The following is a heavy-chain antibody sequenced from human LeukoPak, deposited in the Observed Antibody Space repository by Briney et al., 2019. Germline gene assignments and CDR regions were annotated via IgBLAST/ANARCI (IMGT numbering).Heavy chain of an antibody. J-gene: IGHJ4*02. CDR1: GGSISSYY. Sequence: SETLSLTCTVSGGSISSYYWSWIRQPAGKGLEWIGRIYTSGSTNYNPSLKSRVTMSVDTSKNQFSLKLSSVTAADTAVYYCARGGSSWYEYYFDYWGQGTLVTVSS. CDR3: ARGGSSWYEYYFDY. CDR2: IYTSGST. D-gene: IGHD6-13*01. V-gene: IGHV4-4*07.